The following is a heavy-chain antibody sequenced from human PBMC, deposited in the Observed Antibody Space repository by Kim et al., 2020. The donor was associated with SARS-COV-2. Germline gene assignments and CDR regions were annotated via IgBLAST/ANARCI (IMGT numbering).Heavy chain of an antibody. CDR2: INSDGSST. CDR3: ARDLQYSSSWYWAVGYFQL. V-gene: IGHV3-74*01. Sequence: GGSLRLSCAASGFTFNSYWMHWVRQAPGKGLVWVSRINSDGSSTSYADSVKGRFTISRDNAKNTLYLQMNSLRAEDTAVYYCARDLQYSSSWYWAVGYFQLWGQRTLVTVSS. J-gene: IGHJ1*01. D-gene: IGHD6-13*01. CDR1: GFTFNSYW.